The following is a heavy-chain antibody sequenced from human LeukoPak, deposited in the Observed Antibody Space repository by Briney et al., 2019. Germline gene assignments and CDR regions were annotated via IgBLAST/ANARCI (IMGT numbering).Heavy chain of an antibody. CDR3: ATVHPLRGDYYDSSGYYFDY. D-gene: IGHD3-22*01. J-gene: IGHJ4*02. CDR1: GYTLTELS. V-gene: IGHV1-24*01. CDR2: FDPEGGET. Sequence: ASVKVSCKVSGYTLTELSMHWVRQAPGKGLEWMGGFDPEGGETIYAQEFQGRVTMTEDTSTDTAYMELSSLRSEDTAVYYCATVHPLRGDYYDSSGYYFDYWGQGTLVTVSS.